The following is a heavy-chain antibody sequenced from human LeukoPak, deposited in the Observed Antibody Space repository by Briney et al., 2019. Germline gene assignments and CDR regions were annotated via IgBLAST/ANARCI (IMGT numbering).Heavy chain of an antibody. J-gene: IGHJ4*02. V-gene: IGHV3-23*01. CDR3: AKDRVVRGVMGDVVY. CDR1: GFTFSSYA. D-gene: IGHD3-10*01. CDR2: ISGSGGDT. Sequence: GGSLRLSCAASGFTFSSYAMSWVRQAPGKGLEWVSIISGSGGDTYYADSVKGRFTISRDNSKNTLYLQMNSLRAEDTAVYYCAKDRVVRGVMGDVVYWGQGTLVTVSS.